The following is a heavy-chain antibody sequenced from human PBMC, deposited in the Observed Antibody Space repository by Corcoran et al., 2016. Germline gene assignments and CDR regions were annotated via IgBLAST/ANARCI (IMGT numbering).Heavy chain of an antibody. Sequence: EVQLVQSGAEVKKPGESLKISCKGSGYSFTSYWIGWVRQMPGKGLEWMGIIYPGDSDTRYSPSFQGQVTISADKSISTAYLQWSSLKASDTAMYYCARLQGGSYDFWSGYYSQYYFDYWGQGTLVTVSS. CDR2: IYPGDSDT. CDR1: GYSFTSYW. J-gene: IGHJ4*02. V-gene: IGHV5-51*01. CDR3: ARLQGGSYDFWSGYYSQYYFDY. D-gene: IGHD3-3*01.